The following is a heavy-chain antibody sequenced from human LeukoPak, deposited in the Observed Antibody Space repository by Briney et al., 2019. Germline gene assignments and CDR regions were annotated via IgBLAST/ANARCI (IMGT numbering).Heavy chain of an antibody. CDR2: IYYSGIT. CDR3: ARGVTAIWGGFDI. V-gene: IGHV4-30-4*01. D-gene: IGHD2-21*02. Sequence: SETLSLTCTVSGGSISSGDYYWSWIRQPPGKGLEWIGYIYYSGITYYNPSLKSRVTISVDTSKNQFSLKLSSVTAADTAVYYCARGVTAIWGGFDIWGQGTMVTVSS. CDR1: GGSISSGDYY. J-gene: IGHJ3*02.